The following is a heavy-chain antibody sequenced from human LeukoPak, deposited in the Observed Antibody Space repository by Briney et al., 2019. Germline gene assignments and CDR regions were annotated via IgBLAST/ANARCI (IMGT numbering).Heavy chain of an antibody. V-gene: IGHV1-69*05. Sequence: SVKVSCKASGGTFSSYAISWVRQAPGQGLEWMGRIIPIFGTANYAQKFQGRVTITTDESTSTAYMELSSLRSEDTAVYYCAQDRAIPPWGTTFDYWGQGTLVTVSP. CDR1: GGTFSSYA. J-gene: IGHJ4*02. CDR2: IIPIFGTA. D-gene: IGHD2/OR15-2a*01. CDR3: AQDRAIPPWGTTFDY.